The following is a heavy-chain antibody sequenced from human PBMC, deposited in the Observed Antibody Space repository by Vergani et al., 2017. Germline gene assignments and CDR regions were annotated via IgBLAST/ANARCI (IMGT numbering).Heavy chain of an antibody. CDR2: ISSSSSYI. D-gene: IGHD6-19*01. CDR3: ASLVSSVAGTH. J-gene: IGHJ4*02. CDR1: GFTFSSYS. Sequence: EVQLVESGGGLVKPGGSLRLSCAASGFTFSSYSMNWVRQAPGKGLEWVSSISSSSSYIYYADSVKGRFTISRDNAKNSLYLQMNSLRAEDTAVYYCASLVSSVAGTHWGQGTLVTVSS. V-gene: IGHV3-21*01.